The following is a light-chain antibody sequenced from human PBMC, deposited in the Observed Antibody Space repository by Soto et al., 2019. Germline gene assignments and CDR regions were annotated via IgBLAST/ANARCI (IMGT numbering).Light chain of an antibody. V-gene: IGLV2-8*01. CDR1: SSDVGGYNS. J-gene: IGLJ1*01. Sequence: QSAPTQPPSASGSPGQSVAISCTGTSSDVGGYNSVSWYQQHPGKAPKLMIYEVSKRPSGVPDRFSGSKSGNTASLTVSGLQAEDEADYYCSSYAASSNYVFGTGTKLTVL. CDR2: EVS. CDR3: SSYAASSNYV.